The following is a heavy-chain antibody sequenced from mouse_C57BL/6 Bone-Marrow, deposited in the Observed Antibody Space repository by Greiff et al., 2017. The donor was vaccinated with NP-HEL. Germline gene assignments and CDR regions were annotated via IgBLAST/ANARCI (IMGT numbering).Heavy chain of an antibody. CDR2: IDPETGGT. CDR3: NELGWFAY. CDR1: GYTFTDYE. D-gene: IGHD4-1*01. Sequence: SGAELVRPGASVTLSCKASGYTFTDYEMHWVKQTPVHGLEWIGAIDPETGGTAYNQKFKGKAILTADKSSSTAYMELRSLTSEDSAVYYCNELGWFAYWGQGTLVTVSA. V-gene: IGHV1-15*01. J-gene: IGHJ3*01.